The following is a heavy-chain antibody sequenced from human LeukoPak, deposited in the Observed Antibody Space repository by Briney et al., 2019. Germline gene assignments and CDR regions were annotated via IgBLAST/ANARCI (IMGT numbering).Heavy chain of an antibody. D-gene: IGHD3-22*01. CDR1: GFPYSTYW. CDR2: IKEDGSGK. Sequence: GGSLRLSCAASGFPYSTYWMSGASQAPGKALEWVANIKEDGSGKDYGDSVKGRFTVSRDNAKKSLYLEMNSLRVEDTAVYCCARDSSCYQWGQGTLVTVSS. V-gene: IGHV3-7*01. CDR3: ARDSSCYQ. J-gene: IGHJ4*02.